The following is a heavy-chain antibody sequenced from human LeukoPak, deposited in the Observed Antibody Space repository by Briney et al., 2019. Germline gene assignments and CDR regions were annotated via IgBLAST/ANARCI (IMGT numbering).Heavy chain of an antibody. D-gene: IGHD2-2*01. Sequence: SVKVSCKASGGTFSRYAISWVRKSPGQGLEWMGGIIPIFGTANYAQKFQGRVTITADESTSTAYMELSSLRSEDTAVYYCARNAVPDRPFSGMDVWGKGTTVSVSS. CDR1: GGTFSRYA. J-gene: IGHJ6*04. CDR2: IIPIFGTA. V-gene: IGHV1-69*13. CDR3: ARNAVPDRPFSGMDV.